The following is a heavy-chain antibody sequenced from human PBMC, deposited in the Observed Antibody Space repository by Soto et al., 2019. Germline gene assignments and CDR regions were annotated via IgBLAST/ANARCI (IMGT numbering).Heavy chain of an antibody. CDR3: ARTTAATDYLYWFDA. CDR2: IIPILNIA. CDR1: GGTFSSYP. Sequence: QVQLVQSGAEVKKPGSSVKVSCKASGGTFSSYPISWVRQAPGQGLEWMGRIIPILNIANYAQKFQGRVTFTADKSTNPAYIGLSSLRSEDTAVYYCARTTAATDYLYWFDAWGQGTLVTVSS. V-gene: IGHV1-69*02. J-gene: IGHJ5*02. D-gene: IGHD3-16*01.